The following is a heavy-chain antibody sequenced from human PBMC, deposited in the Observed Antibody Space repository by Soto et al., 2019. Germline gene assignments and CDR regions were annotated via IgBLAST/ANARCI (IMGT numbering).Heavy chain of an antibody. D-gene: IGHD6-19*01. Sequence: QSQTLSLTCAISGESVSSNSAAWNWIRQSPSRGLEWLGRTYYRSKWYNDYAVSVKSRITINPDTSKNQFSLQLNSVTPEDTALYYCARDITYTSHSSGWYYFDYWGQGTLVTVSS. CDR2: TYYRSKWYN. CDR3: ARDITYTSHSSGWYYFDY. J-gene: IGHJ4*02. V-gene: IGHV6-1*01. CDR1: GESVSSNSAA.